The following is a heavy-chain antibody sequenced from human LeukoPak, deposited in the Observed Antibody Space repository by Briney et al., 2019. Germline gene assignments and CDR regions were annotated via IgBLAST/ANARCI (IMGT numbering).Heavy chain of an antibody. CDR1: GGSISSYNW. J-gene: IGHJ6*03. D-gene: IGHD2-2*01. CDR3: ARLSVVLYYYYYMDV. Sequence: SGTLSLTCAVSGGSISSYNWWSWVRQPPGKGLEWIGEIFHGGSTNYNPSLKSRVTMSVDKSKNQLSLKLSSVTAADTAVYYCARLSVVLYYYYYMDVWGKGTTVTVSS. V-gene: IGHV4-4*02. CDR2: IFHGGST.